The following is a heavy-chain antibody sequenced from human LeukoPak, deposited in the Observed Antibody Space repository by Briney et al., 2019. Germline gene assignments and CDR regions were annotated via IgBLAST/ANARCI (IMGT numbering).Heavy chain of an antibody. D-gene: IGHD2-15*01. J-gene: IGHJ6*03. CDR1: GYSISSGYY. CDR3: ARRDIGAAYSSLGYYYMDV. CDR2: IHHSGST. Sequence: PSETLSLTCAVSGYSISSGYYWGWIRQPPGKGLEWIGSIHHSGSTYYNPSLKSRVTISVDTSKNQFSLKLSSVTAADTAVYYCARRDIGAAYSSLGYYYMDVWGKGTTVTVSS. V-gene: IGHV4-38-2*01.